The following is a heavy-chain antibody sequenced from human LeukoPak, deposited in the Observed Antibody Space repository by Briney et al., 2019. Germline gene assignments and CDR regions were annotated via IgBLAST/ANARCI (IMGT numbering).Heavy chain of an antibody. CDR3: ARDSYYDSSGYYRDY. D-gene: IGHD3-22*01. CDR1: GYTFTGYY. CDR2: INPNSGGT. Sequence: ASVKVSCKASGYTFTGYYMHWMRQAPGQGLEWMGRINPNSGGTNYAQKFQGRVTMTRDTSISTAYMELSRLRSDDTAVYYCARDSYYDSSGYYRDYWGQGTLVTVSS. J-gene: IGHJ4*02. V-gene: IGHV1-2*06.